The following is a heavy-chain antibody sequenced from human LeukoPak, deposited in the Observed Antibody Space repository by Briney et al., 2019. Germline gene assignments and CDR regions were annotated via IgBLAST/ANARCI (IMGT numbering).Heavy chain of an antibody. CDR2: INPDSGGT. D-gene: IGHD3-10*01. J-gene: IGHJ4*02. V-gene: IGHV1-2*02. CDR3: ARSHGSGRPFDY. CDR1: GYTFTNYY. Sequence: ASVKVSCKASGYTFTNYYMHWVRQAPGQGLEWMGWINPDSGGTNYAQKFQGRVTMTRDTSISTAYMELSRLRSDDTAVYYCARSHGSGRPFDYWGQGTLVTVSS.